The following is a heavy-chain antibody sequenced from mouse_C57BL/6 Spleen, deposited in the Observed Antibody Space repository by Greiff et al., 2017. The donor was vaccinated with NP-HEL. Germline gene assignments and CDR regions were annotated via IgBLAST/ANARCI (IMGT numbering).Heavy chain of an antibody. CDR2: IYPGDGDT. CDR3: ASKGDYYGSSYSFAY. D-gene: IGHD1-1*01. CDR1: GYAFSSSW. Sequence: VQLQQSGPELVKPGASVKISCKASGYAFSSSWMNWVKQRPGKGLEWIGRIYPGDGDTNYNGKFKGKATLTADKSSSTAYMQLSSLTSEDSAVYFWASKGDYYGSSYSFAYWGQGTLVTVSA. J-gene: IGHJ3*01. V-gene: IGHV1-82*01.